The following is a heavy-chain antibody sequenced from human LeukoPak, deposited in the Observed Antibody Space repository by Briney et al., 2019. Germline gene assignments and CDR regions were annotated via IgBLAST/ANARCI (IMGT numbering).Heavy chain of an antibody. CDR1: GFTFSSYW. Sequence: GGSLRLSCAASGFTFSSYWMSWVRQAPGKGLEWVANIKQDGSEKYYVDSVKGRLTISRDNAKNSLYLQMNSLRAEDTAVYYCARDQLATIPYNWFDPWGQGTLVTVSS. CDR2: IKQDGSEK. V-gene: IGHV3-7*01. J-gene: IGHJ5*02. D-gene: IGHD1-26*01. CDR3: ARDQLATIPYNWFDP.